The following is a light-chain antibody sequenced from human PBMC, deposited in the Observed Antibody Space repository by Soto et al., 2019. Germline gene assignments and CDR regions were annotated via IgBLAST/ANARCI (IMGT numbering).Light chain of an antibody. J-gene: IGKJ4*01. CDR3: QQYYGTPLT. CDR1: QSVLYTSNNLNY. CDR2: WAS. Sequence: DIVMTQSPDSLAVSLGERATINCKSSQSVLYTSNNLNYLAWYQQKPGQPPKLLIYWASTRESGVPDRFSGRGSGTDFTLTISSLQAEDVAVYYCQQYYGTPLTFGGGTKVEIK. V-gene: IGKV4-1*01.